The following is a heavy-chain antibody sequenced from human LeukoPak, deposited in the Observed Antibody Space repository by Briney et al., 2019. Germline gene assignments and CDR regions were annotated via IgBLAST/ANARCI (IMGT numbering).Heavy chain of an antibody. CDR2: MNPNSGNT. CDR1: GYTFTSYD. CDR3: ARVRHDFWSGYSMGASVSRGGLDY. J-gene: IGHJ4*02. D-gene: IGHD3-3*01. Sequence: ASVKVSCKASGYTFTSYDIYWVRQATGQGLEWMGWMNPNSGNTGYAQKFQGRVTMTRNTSISTAYMELSSLRSEETAVYYCARVRHDFWSGYSMGASVSRGGLDYWGQGTLVTVSS. V-gene: IGHV1-8*01.